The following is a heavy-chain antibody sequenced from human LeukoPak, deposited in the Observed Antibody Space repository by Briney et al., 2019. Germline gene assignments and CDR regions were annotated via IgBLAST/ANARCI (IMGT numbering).Heavy chain of an antibody. V-gene: IGHV3-7*01. Sequence: PGGSLRLSCAASGFTFGRHWMSWVRQAPGKGLEWVAHMNQGGSETTNVDSVKGRFTISRDDVKNLVFLQMNSLQVEDTAVYYCARDGVAGGFDYWGQGILVTVSS. CDR2: MNQGGSET. CDR1: GFTFGRHW. CDR3: ARDGVAGGFDY. D-gene: IGHD6-19*01. J-gene: IGHJ4*02.